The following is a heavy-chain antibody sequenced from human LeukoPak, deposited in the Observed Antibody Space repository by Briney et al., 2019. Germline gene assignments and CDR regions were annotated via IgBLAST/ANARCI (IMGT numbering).Heavy chain of an antibody. CDR2: IKEDGSEK. Sequence: GGSLRLSCAASGFMFSSYWMTWVRQAPGKGLEWVANIKEDGSEKYYVDSVKGRFTISRDNARNSLYLQMNSLRAEDTAVYYCAKRGSYSSSFTSTFDYWGQGTLVTVSS. D-gene: IGHD6-6*01. CDR3: AKRGSYSSSFTSTFDY. V-gene: IGHV3-7*03. J-gene: IGHJ4*02. CDR1: GFMFSSYW.